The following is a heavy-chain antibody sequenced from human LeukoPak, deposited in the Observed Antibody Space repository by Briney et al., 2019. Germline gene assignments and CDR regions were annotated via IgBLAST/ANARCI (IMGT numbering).Heavy chain of an antibody. Sequence: SETLSLTCAVSGVSFDDYYWSWVRQTPGKGLEWLGEINHSGYTNDSPSLKSRVTLSIDTSRKQFSLNLKSVTVADAGIYYCTRMTTGLDYWGQGTLVTVSS. V-gene: IGHV4-34*01. J-gene: IGHJ4*02. CDR1: GVSFDDYY. CDR3: TRMTTGLDY. D-gene: IGHD4-17*01. CDR2: INHSGYT.